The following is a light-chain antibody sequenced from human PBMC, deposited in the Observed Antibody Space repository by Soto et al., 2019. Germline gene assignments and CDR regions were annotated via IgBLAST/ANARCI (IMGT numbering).Light chain of an antibody. Sequence: QSVLTQPASVSGSPGQSIIISCTGISRSVDSYDFVSWYQQHPGKAPKLIIYEGTQRPSGVSNRFSGSKSDNAASLTISGLQAEDEADYYSCSYGKVFGTGTKVTVL. V-gene: IGLV2-23*01. CDR3: CSYGKV. J-gene: IGLJ1*01. CDR1: SRSVDSYDF. CDR2: EGT.